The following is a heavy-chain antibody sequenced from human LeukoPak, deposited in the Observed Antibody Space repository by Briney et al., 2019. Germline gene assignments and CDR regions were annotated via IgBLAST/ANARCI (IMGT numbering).Heavy chain of an antibody. D-gene: IGHD3-10*01. CDR1: GFTFSSYA. CDR2: ISYDGSNK. CDR3: ARGHSMVRGI. V-gene: IGHV3-30*04. J-gene: IGHJ4*02. Sequence: GGSLRLSCAASGFTFSSYAMHWVRQAPGKGLEWVAVISYDGSNKYYADSVKGRFTISRDNSKNTLYLQMNSLRAEDTAVYYCARGHSMVRGIWGQGTLVTVSS.